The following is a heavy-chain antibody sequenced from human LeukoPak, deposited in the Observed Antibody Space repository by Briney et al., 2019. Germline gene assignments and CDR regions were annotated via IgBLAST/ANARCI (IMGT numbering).Heavy chain of an antibody. CDR2: TSSDGNIK. V-gene: IGHV3-30-3*01. CDR1: GFTFSSYA. Sequence: PGRSLRLSCAASGFTFSSYAMHWVRQAPGKGLEWVAVTSSDGNIKYYADSVKGRFTISRDNSKNTLYLQMNSLRGEDTGVYYCAGDPVPATARHFDYWGQGTLVTVSS. CDR3: AGDPVPATARHFDY. J-gene: IGHJ4*02. D-gene: IGHD1-1*01.